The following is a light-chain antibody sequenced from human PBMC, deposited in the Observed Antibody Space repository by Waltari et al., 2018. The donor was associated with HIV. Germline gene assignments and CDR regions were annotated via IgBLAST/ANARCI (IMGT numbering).Light chain of an antibody. CDR2: DVN. CDR3: CSYAGSFTLL. V-gene: IGLV2-11*01. CDR1: FRAVGGYNF. J-gene: IGLJ3*02. Sequence: QSALTQPRSVSGSPGPSVTISCSGTFRAVGGYNFVSWYHQHSGKAPKLVIFDVNKRPSGVPDRFSGSKSGNTASLTVSGLQAEDEADYFCCSYAGSFTLLFGGGTNLAVL.